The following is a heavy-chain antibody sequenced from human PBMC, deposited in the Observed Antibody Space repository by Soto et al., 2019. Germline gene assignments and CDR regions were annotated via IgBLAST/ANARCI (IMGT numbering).Heavy chain of an antibody. V-gene: IGHV3-7*03. D-gene: IGHD3-16*01. CDR1: GFTFSSYW. Sequence: EVQLLGSGGGLVQPGGTLRLSCVASGFTFSSYWMNWVRQAPGMGLEWVSNINPDGSVGTYVDSVKGRFTTSRDNAMDSLSLQMTSLRAAGTAVYFCAGWGAHDYNYWGQGILVTVSS. J-gene: IGHJ4*02. CDR2: INPDGSVG. CDR3: AGWGAHDYNY.